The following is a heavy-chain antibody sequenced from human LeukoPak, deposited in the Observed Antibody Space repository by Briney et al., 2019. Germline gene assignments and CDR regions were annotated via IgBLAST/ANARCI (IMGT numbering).Heavy chain of an antibody. D-gene: IGHD3-22*01. V-gene: IGHV5-51*01. CDR2: IYPGDSDT. CDR3: ARIADYYDSSWYAFDI. CDR1: GYSFTSYW. Sequence: GESLKISCKGSGYSFTSYWIGWVRQMPGKGLEWMGIIYPGDSDTRYSPSFQGQVTISADKSISTAYLQWSSLKASDTAMYYCARIADYYDSSWYAFDIWGQGTMVTASS. J-gene: IGHJ3*02.